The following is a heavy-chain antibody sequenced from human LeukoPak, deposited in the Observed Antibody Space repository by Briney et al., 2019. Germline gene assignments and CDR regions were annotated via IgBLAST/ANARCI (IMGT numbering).Heavy chain of an antibody. CDR2: IKQVGSEK. CDR3: ARDQYRSSTSCYDY. J-gene: IGHJ4*02. CDR1: GFTFSSYW. Sequence: GGSLRLSCAASGFTFSSYWLSWVRQAPGKGLEWVANIKQVGSEKYCVDSVKGRFNISRDNAKNPLYLQMNSLRAEDTAVYYCARDQYRSSTSCYDYWGQGTLVTVSS. D-gene: IGHD2-2*01. V-gene: IGHV3-7*01.